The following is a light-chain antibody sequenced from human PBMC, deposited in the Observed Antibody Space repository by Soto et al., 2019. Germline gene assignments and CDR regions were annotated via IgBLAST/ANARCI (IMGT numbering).Light chain of an antibody. CDR3: QQYVRSPWT. Sequence: EIVLTQSACTLSSSPGERATISCRASQTVTSSYLAWYQQKTGQAPRLIMYGASIRTSGIPDRFSGSVYGTDFNLTISRLETEDFAVYYCQQYVRSPWTFGQGTKVDIK. CDR1: QTVTSSY. J-gene: IGKJ1*01. V-gene: IGKV3-20*01. CDR2: GAS.